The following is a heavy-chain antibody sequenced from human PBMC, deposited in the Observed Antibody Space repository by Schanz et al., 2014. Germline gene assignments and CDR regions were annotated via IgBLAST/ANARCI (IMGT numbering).Heavy chain of an antibody. J-gene: IGHJ4*02. Sequence: QVQLVESGGGVVQPGRSLRLSCAASGFTFSSYGMHWVRQAPGKGLEWVAVISYDGSNKYYADSVKGRFTISRDNSKNSLYLQMNSLRXXXXXXYYCAKYGGELGVSXXYWGQGTLVTVSS. CDR2: ISYDGSNK. D-gene: IGHD7-27*01. V-gene: IGHV3-30*18. CDR3: AKYGGELGVSXXY. CDR1: GFTFSSYG.